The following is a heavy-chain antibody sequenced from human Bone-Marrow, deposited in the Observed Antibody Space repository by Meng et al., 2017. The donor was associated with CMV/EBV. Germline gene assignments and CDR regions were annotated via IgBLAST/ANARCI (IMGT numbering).Heavy chain of an antibody. CDR1: GYTFTGYY. D-gene: IGHD3-22*01. Sequence: ASVKVSCMASGYTFTGYYMHWVRQAPGQGLEWMGWINPNSGDTNYVRKFQGRVTMTRDTSISTGYMELRRLRYDDTAVYYCARDRPPLFYDDSCGYDYWGHGTLVTVSS. CDR2: INPNSGDT. V-gene: IGHV1-2*02. CDR3: ARDRPPLFYDDSCGYDY. J-gene: IGHJ4*01.